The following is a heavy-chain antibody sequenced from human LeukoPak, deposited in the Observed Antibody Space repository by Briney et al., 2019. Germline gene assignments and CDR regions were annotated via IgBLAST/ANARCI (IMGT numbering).Heavy chain of an antibody. J-gene: IGHJ4*02. Sequence: PSETLSLTCSVSGGSISSYYWSWIRQPPGKGLEWIGYTYSSGSTNYNPSLKSRVTISVDTSKNQFSLKLSSVTAADTAVYYCASAQRLRVFYLDYWGQGTLVTVSS. D-gene: IGHD4-17*01. CDR2: TYSSGST. CDR1: GGSISSYY. CDR3: ASAQRLRVFYLDY. V-gene: IGHV4-59*01.